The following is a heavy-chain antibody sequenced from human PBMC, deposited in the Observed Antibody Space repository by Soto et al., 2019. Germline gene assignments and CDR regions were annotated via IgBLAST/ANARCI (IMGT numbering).Heavy chain of an antibody. J-gene: IGHJ4*02. V-gene: IGHV1-69*01. Sequence: QVQLVQSGAEVKKPGSSVKVSCKASGGTFSSYAISWVRQAPGQGLEWMGGIIPIFGTANYAQKFQGRVTITADESTSTDYMELSSLRSEDTAVYYCARTEAGGYDYVWGSYRGRSVGFDHRGQGTLVTVSS. D-gene: IGHD3-16*02. CDR2: IIPIFGTA. CDR3: ARTEAGGYDYVWGSYRGRSVGFDH. CDR1: GGTFSSYA.